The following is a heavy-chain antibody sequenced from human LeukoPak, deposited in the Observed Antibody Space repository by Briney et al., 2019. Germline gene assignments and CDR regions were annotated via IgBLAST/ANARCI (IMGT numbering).Heavy chain of an antibody. V-gene: IGHV5-51*01. Sequence: GESLKISCKASGYRFTTYWIGWVRQKLGKGLEWMGIIYPDDSETRYSPSFQGQVTISVDKSSSTAYLQWSSLKAPDTAIYYCARFHPSGYDGDYWGQGTLVTVSS. D-gene: IGHD5-12*01. CDR1: GYRFTTYW. J-gene: IGHJ4*02. CDR3: ARFHPSGYDGDY. CDR2: IYPDDSET.